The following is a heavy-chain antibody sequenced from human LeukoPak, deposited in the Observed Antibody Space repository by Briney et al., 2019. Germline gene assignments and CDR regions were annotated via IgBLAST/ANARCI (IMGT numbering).Heavy chain of an antibody. CDR3: XXXXGSYSTPFDY. Sequence: GGSLRLSCAASGFTFSSYSMNWVRQAPGKGLEWVSSISSSSSYIYYADSVKGRFTISRDNAKNSLYLQMNSLRAEDTAVYYCXXXXGSYSTPFDYWGQGTLVTVSS. J-gene: IGHJ4*02. CDR1: GFTFSSYS. D-gene: IGHD1-26*01. V-gene: IGHV3-21*01. CDR2: ISSSSSYI.